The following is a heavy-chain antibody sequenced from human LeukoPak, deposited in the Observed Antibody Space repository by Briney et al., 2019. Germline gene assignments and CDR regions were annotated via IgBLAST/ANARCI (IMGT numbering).Heavy chain of an antibody. V-gene: IGHV1-69*13. CDR2: IIPIFGTA. J-gene: IGHJ4*02. D-gene: IGHD2-2*02. CDR1: GGTFSSYA. CDR3: ARYCSSTSCYTAEDY. Sequence: SVKVSCKASGGTFSSYAISWVRQAPGQGLEWMGGIIPIFGTANYAQKFQGRVTITADESTSTAYMELSSLRSEDTAVYYCARYCSSTSCYTAEDYWGQGTLVTVSS.